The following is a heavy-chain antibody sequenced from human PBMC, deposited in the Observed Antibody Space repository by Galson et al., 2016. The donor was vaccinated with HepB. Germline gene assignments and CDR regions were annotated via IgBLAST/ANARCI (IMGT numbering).Heavy chain of an antibody. CDR2: INPNNGVT. V-gene: IGHV1-2*02. Sequence: SVKVSCKASGYNFNGHYMQWVRQAPGQAIEWMGWINPNNGVTKYVQKFKGRATMTSDTSSTTAYMELRSLTSHDTATYFCARGEQWSDYWGQGTLVTVSS. CDR1: GYNFNGHY. CDR3: ARGEQWSDY. J-gene: IGHJ4*02. D-gene: IGHD2-15*01.